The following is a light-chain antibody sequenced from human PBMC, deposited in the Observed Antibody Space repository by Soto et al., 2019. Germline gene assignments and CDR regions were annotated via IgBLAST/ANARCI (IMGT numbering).Light chain of an antibody. CDR1: SNDVGGYNY. CDR2: EVS. CDR3: ISYSRGTTLRV. V-gene: IGLV2-14*01. Sequence: QSVLTQPASVSGSPGQSITIYCAGTSNDVGGYNYVSWYQQHPGKAPKLLIYEVSHRPSGVSHRFSGSKSGDTASLTIAGLQAEDGADYYCISYSRGTTLRVFGTGTKVTVL. J-gene: IGLJ1*01.